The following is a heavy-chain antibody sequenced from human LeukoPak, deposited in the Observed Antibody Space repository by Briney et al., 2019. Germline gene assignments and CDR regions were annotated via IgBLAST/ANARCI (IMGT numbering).Heavy chain of an antibody. CDR1: GFTFSSYA. J-gene: IGHJ4*02. D-gene: IGHD1-1*01. CDR2: IRSKAYGETA. CDR3: TRDRGAYNLYDY. Sequence: GSLRLSCAASGFTFSSYAMSWVRQAPGKGLEWVGFIRSKAYGETADYAASVKGRFTISRDDSKAIAYLQMNSLKTEDTAVYHCTRDRGAYNLYDYWGQGTLVTVSS. V-gene: IGHV3-49*04.